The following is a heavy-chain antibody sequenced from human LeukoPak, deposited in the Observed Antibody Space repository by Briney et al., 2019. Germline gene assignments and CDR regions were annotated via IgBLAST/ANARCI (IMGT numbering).Heavy chain of an antibody. V-gene: IGHV1-69*01. J-gene: IGHJ4*02. CDR1: VGTFITYA. Sequence: SVKVSFTSSVGTFITYAISWVRQAPGQGLEWMGGIIPIFGTANHAQKFQGRVPITADESTSTVYMALGSLRSGDTAVYYCATARPLNPYYFAYWGQGSLATVP. CDR2: IIPIFGTA. D-gene: IGHD1-14*01. CDR3: ATARPLNPYYFAY.